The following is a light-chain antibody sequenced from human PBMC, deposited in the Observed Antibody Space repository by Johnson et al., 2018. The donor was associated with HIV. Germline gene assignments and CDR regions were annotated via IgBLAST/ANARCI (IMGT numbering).Light chain of an antibody. CDR1: SSNIGNNY. CDR2: EKN. CDR3: GTWDSGLGAHYV. J-gene: IGLJ1*01. V-gene: IGLV1-51*02. Sequence: LTQPPSVSAAPGQKVTISCSGSSSNIGNNYVSWYQQLPGTAPTLLIYEKNKRPSGIPDRFSASKSGTSATLHITGLQTGDEADYYCGTWDSGLGAHYVFGTGTKVTVL.